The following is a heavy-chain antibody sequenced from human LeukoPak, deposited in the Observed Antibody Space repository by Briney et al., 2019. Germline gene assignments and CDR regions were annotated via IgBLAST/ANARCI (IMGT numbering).Heavy chain of an antibody. J-gene: IGHJ6*03. V-gene: IGHV3-21*01. D-gene: IGHD3/OR15-3a*01. CDR2: ISSSSSYI. CDR3: ARVDGLKRNVYYMDV. CDR1: GFTFCSYS. Sequence: GGSLRLSCAASGFTFCSYSMNWVRQAPGKGLEWVSSISSSSSYIYYADSVKGRFTISRDNAKNSLYLQMNSLRAEDTAVYYCARVDGLKRNVYYMDVWGKGTTVTVSS.